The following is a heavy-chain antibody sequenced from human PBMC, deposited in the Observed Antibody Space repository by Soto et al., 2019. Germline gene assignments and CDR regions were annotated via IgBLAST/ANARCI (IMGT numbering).Heavy chain of an antibody. CDR2: ISGSGGST. CDR1: GFTFSSYA. J-gene: IGHJ4*02. V-gene: IGHV3-23*01. Sequence: PGGSLRLSCAASGFTFSSYAMSWVRQAPGKGLEWVSAISGSGGSTYYADSVKGRFTISRDNSKNTLYLQMNSLRAEDTAVYYCTCGIEDYYDSSGFFDYWGQGTLVTVSS. D-gene: IGHD3-22*01. CDR3: TCGIEDYYDSSGFFDY.